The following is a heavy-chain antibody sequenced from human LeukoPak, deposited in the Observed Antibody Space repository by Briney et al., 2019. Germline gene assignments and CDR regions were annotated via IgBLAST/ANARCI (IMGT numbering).Heavy chain of an antibody. V-gene: IGHV3-33*01. D-gene: IGHD4-23*01. CDR3: ARYVGGGNSGGFDY. CDR1: GFTFNSYD. J-gene: IGHJ4*02. CDR2: ICYDGSSK. Sequence: PGRSLRLSCAASGFTFNSYDMHWIRQAPGKGLEWVAHICYDGSSKSYPDSVKGRFSISRDNSKNTLYLQMNSLRAEDTAVYYCARYVGGGNSGGFDYWGQGSLVIVSS.